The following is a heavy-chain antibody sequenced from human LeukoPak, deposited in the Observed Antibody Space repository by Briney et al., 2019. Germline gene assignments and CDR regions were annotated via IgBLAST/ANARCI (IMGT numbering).Heavy chain of an antibody. CDR1: GGSISSGSYY. J-gene: IGHJ6*02. CDR3: ARDTWVDYDFWSGYYTGEDYYYYGVDV. CDR2: IYTSGST. D-gene: IGHD3-3*01. V-gene: IGHV4-61*02. Sequence: SETLSLTCTVSGGSISSGSYYWSWIRQPAGKGLEWIGRIYTSGSTNYNPSLKSRVTISVDTSKNQFSLKLSSVTAADTAVYYCARDTWVDYDFWSGYYTGEDYYYYGVDVWGQGATVTVSS.